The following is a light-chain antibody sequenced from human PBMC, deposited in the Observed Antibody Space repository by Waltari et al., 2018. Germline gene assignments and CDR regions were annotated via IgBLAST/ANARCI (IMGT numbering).Light chain of an antibody. CDR1: QSVSSN. CDR2: GTS. V-gene: IGKV3-15*01. CDR3: QQYDNGPPAYT. J-gene: IGKJ2*01. Sequence: EIVLTQSPATLSVSPGERVTLSCRASQSVSSNLAWYPQNPGQAPRLLLYGTSTRATGIPARFSGSGSGTEFTLTISSLQSEDFAVDFCQQYDNGPPAYTFGQGTKLEI.